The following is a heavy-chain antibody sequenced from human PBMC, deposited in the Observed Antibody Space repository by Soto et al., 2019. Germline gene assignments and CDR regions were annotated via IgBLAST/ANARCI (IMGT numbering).Heavy chain of an antibody. CDR1: GFTFSRYG. CDR3: ARDPSEGRVGNWFES. Sequence: EVQLVESGGGLVKPGGSLRLSCAASGFTFSRYGMNWLRQAPGKGLEWVASISSSTSYVCYADSVKGRFSISRDNAKNILYLEMYALRIEDTAVYYCARDPSEGRVGNWFESWGQGTLVTVSS. CDR2: ISSSTSYV. V-gene: IGHV3-21*06. D-gene: IGHD2-2*01. J-gene: IGHJ5*01.